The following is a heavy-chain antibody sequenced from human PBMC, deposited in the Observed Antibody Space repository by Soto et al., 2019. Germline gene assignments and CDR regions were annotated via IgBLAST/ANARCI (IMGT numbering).Heavy chain of an antibody. J-gene: IGHJ6*03. CDR2: MNPNSGNT. V-gene: IGHV1-8*01. CDR3: ARADHYYGSGSYYGDYYYYYMDL. D-gene: IGHD3-10*01. CDR1: GYTFTSYD. Sequence: ASVKVSFKASGYTFTSYDINWVRQATGQGLEWMGWMNPNSGNTGYAQKFQGRVTMTRNTSISTAYMELSSLRPEDTAVYYCARADHYYGSGSYYGDYYYYYMDLWGKGTKVTVSS.